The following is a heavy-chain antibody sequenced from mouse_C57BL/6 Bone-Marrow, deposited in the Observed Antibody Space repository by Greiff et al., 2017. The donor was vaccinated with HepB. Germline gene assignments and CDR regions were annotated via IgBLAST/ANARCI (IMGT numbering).Heavy chain of an antibody. Sequence: EVMLVESGGGLVQPGGSLSLSCAASGFTFTDYYMSWVRQPPGKALEWLGFIRNKANGYTTEYSASVKGRFTISRDNSQSILYLQMKALRAEDSATYYCARIDYDYDDWDFDVWGTGTTVTVSS. CDR2: IRNKANGYTT. CDR3: ARIDYDYDDWDFDV. CDR1: GFTFTDYY. J-gene: IGHJ1*03. D-gene: IGHD2-4*01. V-gene: IGHV7-3*01.